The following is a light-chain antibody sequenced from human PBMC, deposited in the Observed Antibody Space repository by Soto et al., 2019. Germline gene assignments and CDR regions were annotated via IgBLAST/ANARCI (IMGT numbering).Light chain of an antibody. CDR2: AAS. CDR3: QQSYSSPET. J-gene: IGKJ1*01. CDR1: QSISRY. V-gene: IGKV1-39*01. Sequence: DIQMTQSPSSLSASVGDRVTITCRASQSISRYLNGYELKPGKAPKLLIYAASSLQSGVPSRFTGSGSGTDFTLTISSLQPEDIATYYCQQSYSSPETFGRGTKVEIK.